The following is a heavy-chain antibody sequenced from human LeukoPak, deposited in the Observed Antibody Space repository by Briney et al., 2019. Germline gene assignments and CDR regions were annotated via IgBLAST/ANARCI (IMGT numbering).Heavy chain of an antibody. CDR2: IYYSGST. Sequence: PSETLSLTCTVSGGSISSSSYYWGWIRPPPGEGLEWIGSIYYSGSTYYNPSLKSRVTISVDTSKNQFSLKLSSVTAADTAVYYCAREAAAGTDYWGQGTLVTVSS. D-gene: IGHD6-13*01. CDR1: GGSISSSSYY. V-gene: IGHV4-39*07. J-gene: IGHJ4*02. CDR3: AREAAAGTDY.